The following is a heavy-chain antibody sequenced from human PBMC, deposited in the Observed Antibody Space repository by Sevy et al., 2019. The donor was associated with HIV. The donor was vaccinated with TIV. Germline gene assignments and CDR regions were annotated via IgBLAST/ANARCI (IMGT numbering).Heavy chain of an antibody. Sequence: SETLSLTCTVSGGSISSSSYYWGWIRQPPGKGLEWIGSIYYSGSTYYNPSLKSRVTISVDTSKNHFSLKLSSVTAADTAVYYCARLGVEMATSGYFDYWGQGTLVTVSS. CDR2: IYYSGST. D-gene: IGHD5-12*01. CDR1: GGSISSSSYY. V-gene: IGHV4-39*01. CDR3: ARLGVEMATSGYFDY. J-gene: IGHJ4*02.